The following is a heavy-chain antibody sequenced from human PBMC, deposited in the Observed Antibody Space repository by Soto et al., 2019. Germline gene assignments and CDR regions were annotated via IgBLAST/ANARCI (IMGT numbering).Heavy chain of an antibody. CDR3: ARSKYSISSFDY. V-gene: IGHV2-5*02. Sequence: SGPTLGNPTQTLTLTCTFSGFSLSTDDVGVGWIRQPPGKALDWLAVIYWDDDKRYSPSLKSRLTITKDTSKNQVLLTMTNMGPVDTATYFCARSKYSISSFDYWGQGALVTVSS. CDR1: GFSLSTDDVG. CDR2: IYWDDDK. J-gene: IGHJ4*02. D-gene: IGHD6-6*01.